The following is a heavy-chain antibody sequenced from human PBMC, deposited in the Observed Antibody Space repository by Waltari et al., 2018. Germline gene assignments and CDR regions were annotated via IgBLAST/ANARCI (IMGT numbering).Heavy chain of an antibody. CDR2: IYHSGST. V-gene: IGHV4-30-2*01. CDR3: ARVPYCGGDCYSGAFDI. D-gene: IGHD2-21*01. CDR1: GGSISSGGYS. Sequence: QLQLQESGSGLVKPSQTLSLTCAVSGGSISSGGYSWSWIRQPPGKGLEWIGYIYHSGSTYYNPSRKSRVTISVDRSKNQFSLKLSSVTAADTAVYYCARVPYCGGDCYSGAFDIWGQGTMVTVSS. J-gene: IGHJ3*02.